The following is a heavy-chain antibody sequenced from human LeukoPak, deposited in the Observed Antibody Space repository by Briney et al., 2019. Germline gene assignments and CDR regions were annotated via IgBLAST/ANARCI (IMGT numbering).Heavy chain of an antibody. CDR2: IYSGGST. J-gene: IGHJ4*02. CDR3: ARDLGYSYGYVY. V-gene: IGHV3-53*01. D-gene: IGHD5-18*01. Sequence: GGSLRLSCAASGFTVSSNYMSWVRQAPGKGLEWVSVIYSGGSTYYADSVKGRFTISRDNSKDTLYLQMNSLRAEDTVVYYCARDLGYSYGYVYWGQGTLVTVSS. CDR1: GFTVSSNY.